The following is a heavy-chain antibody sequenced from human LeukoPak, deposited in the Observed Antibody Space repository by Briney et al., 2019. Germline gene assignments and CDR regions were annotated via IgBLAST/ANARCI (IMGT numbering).Heavy chain of an antibody. CDR2: SCYSGST. D-gene: IGHD3-3*01. CDR3: ARQITVFGVLTPREFDY. V-gene: IGHV4-59*08. Sequence: SETLSLTCTVTSGFVSSYYWSWIRQPPGKGLELIGYSCYSGSTYYNPSLKSRVAISVDASKPQFSLRLTSVTAADTAMYYCARQITVFGVLTPREFDYWGQGSLVTVSS. CDR1: SGFVSSYY. J-gene: IGHJ4*02.